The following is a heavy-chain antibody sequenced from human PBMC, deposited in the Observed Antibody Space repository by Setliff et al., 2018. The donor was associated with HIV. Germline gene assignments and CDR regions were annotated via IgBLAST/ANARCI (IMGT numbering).Heavy chain of an antibody. CDR2: IYYSGST. J-gene: IGHJ4*02. CDR1: GGSISSYY. V-gene: IGHV4-59*08. CDR3: ARRSGSYHYYFDF. D-gene: IGHD1-26*01. Sequence: PSETLSLTCTVSGGSISSYYWNWIRQPPGKGLEWIGYIYYSGSTNYNPSLKSRVTLSIDTSKNQFSLKLSSVTAADTAVYYCARRSGSYHYYFDFWGQGTLVTSPQ.